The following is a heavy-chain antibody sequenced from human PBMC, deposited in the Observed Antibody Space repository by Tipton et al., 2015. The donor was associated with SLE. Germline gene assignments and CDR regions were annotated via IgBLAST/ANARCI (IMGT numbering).Heavy chain of an antibody. D-gene: IGHD6-13*01. CDR2: VSAYNGNT. CDR1: GYSFTDYD. J-gene: IGHJ4*02. CDR3: ATQPPYSGTWYFDY. V-gene: IGHV1-18*01. Sequence: QSGAEVKKPGASVKVSCKTSGYSFTDYDIIWVRQAPGQGLEWMGWVSAYNGNTNYAQKFQGRVTMTTDTSTTTAYVELTSLRSDDTAVYYCATQPPYSGTWYFDYWGQGTLVSVSS.